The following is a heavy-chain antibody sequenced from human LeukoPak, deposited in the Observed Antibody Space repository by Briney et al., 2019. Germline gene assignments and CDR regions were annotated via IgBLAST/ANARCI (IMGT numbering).Heavy chain of an antibody. Sequence: SETLSLTCTVSGYSFSSGFFWGWIRQPPGKGLEWIGSLYHTGTTYNNPSLKSRVTVSLDTSKNQFSLKMTSVTAADTAVYYCARDKDLAVAANWFDPWGQGTLVIVSS. D-gene: IGHD6-19*01. V-gene: IGHV4-38-2*02. CDR2: LYHTGTT. J-gene: IGHJ5*02. CDR3: ARDKDLAVAANWFDP. CDR1: GYSFSSGFF.